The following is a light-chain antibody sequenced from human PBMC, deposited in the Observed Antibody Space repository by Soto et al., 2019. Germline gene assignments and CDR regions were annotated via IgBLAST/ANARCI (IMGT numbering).Light chain of an antibody. CDR3: QQYGSS. J-gene: IGKJ4*01. CDR1: QSVSSSY. CDR2: GAS. V-gene: IGKV3-20*01. Sequence: EIVLTQSPGTLSLSPGERATLSCRASQSVSSSYLAWYQQKPGQAPRLLSYGASSRATGIPDRFSGSGSGTDFTLTISRLEPEDFAVYYCQQYGSSLGGGTKVEIK.